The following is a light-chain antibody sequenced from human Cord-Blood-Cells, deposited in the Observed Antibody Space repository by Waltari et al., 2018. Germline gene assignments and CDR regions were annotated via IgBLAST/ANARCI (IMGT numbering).Light chain of an antibody. CDR3: QQYYSTPLT. Sequence: DIVMTQSPDYLAVSLGERATINCKSSQSVLYSSNNKNYLAWYQQKPGQPPKLLIYWASTRESGVPDRFSGSGSRTDFTLTISSLQAEDVAVYYCQQYYSTPLTFGQGTKVEIK. J-gene: IGKJ1*01. CDR1: QSVLYSSNNKNY. CDR2: WAS. V-gene: IGKV4-1*01.